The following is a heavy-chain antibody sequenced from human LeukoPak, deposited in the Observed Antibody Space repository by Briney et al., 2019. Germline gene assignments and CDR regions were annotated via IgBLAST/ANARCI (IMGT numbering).Heavy chain of an antibody. CDR2: INHSGST. V-gene: IGHV4-34*01. J-gene: IGHJ4*02. Sequence: SETLSLTCAVYGGSFSGYYWSWIRQPPGKGLEWIGEINHSGSTNYNPSLKSRVTISVDTSKNQFSLKLSSVTAADTAVYYSAKRLRWRKEIFDSWGQGTLVTVSS. D-gene: IGHD5-24*01. CDR1: GGSFSGYY. CDR3: AKRLRWRKEIFDS.